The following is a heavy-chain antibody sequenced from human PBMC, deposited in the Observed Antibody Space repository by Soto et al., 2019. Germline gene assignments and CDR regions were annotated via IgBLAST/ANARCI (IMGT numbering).Heavy chain of an antibody. V-gene: IGHV1-69*13. D-gene: IGHD2-2*02. Sequence: ASVKVSCKASGGTFSSYAISWVRQAPGQGLEWMGGIIPIFGTANYAQKFQGRVTITADESTSTAYMELSSLRSEDTAVYYCARFAVPAAIAYYYGMDVWGQGTTVTVSS. CDR3: ARFAVPAAIAYYYGMDV. CDR1: GGTFSSYA. CDR2: IIPIFGTA. J-gene: IGHJ6*02.